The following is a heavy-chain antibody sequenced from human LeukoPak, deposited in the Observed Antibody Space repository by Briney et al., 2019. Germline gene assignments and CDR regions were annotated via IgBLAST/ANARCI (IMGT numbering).Heavy chain of an antibody. D-gene: IGHD2-2*01. Sequence: PSETLSLTCTVSGGSISSYYWSWIRQPPGKGLEWIGYIYYSGSTNYNPSLKSRVTISVDTSKNQFSLKLSSVTAADTAVYYCARGARPAAKVYYYYYMDVWGKGTTVTVSS. J-gene: IGHJ6*03. CDR1: GGSISSYY. V-gene: IGHV4-59*12. CDR2: IYYSGST. CDR3: ARGARPAAKVYYYYYMDV.